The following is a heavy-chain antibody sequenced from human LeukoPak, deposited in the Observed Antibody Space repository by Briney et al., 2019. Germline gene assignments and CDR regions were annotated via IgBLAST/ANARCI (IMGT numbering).Heavy chain of an antibody. CDR3: ASNYYYGSGSRRNYYYYYMDV. J-gene: IGHJ6*03. V-gene: IGHV1-69*06. Sequence: ASLKVSCKASGGTFSSYAISWVRQAPGQGLEWMGGIIPIFGTANYAQKFQGRVTITADKSTSTAYIELSSLRSEDTAVYYCASNYYYGSGSRRNYYYYYMDVWGKGTTVTISS. D-gene: IGHD3-10*01. CDR1: GGTFSSYA. CDR2: IIPIFGTA.